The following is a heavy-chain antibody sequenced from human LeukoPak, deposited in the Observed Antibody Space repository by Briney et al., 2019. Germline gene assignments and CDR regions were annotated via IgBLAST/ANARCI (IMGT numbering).Heavy chain of an antibody. CDR2: INHSGST. V-gene: IGHV4-34*01. J-gene: IGHJ3*02. D-gene: IGHD2-15*01. Sequence: SETLSLTCAVYGGSFSGYYWSWIRQPPGKGLKWIGEINHSGSTNYNPSLKSRVTISVDTSKNQFSLKLSSVTAADTAVYYCARHDSIVVVAATFKVADAFDIWGQGTMVTVSS. CDR1: GGSFSGYY. CDR3: ARHDSIVVVAATFKVADAFDI.